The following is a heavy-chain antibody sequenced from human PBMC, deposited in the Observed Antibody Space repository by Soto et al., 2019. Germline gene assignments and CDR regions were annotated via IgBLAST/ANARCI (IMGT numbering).Heavy chain of an antibody. V-gene: IGHV4-59*01. CDR1: GGSISSYY. CDR2: IYYSGST. D-gene: IGHD3-22*01. CDR3: ARGNNYDSSGYTDY. J-gene: IGHJ4*02. Sequence: SETLSLTCTVSGGSISSYYWSWIRQPPGKGLEWIGYIYYSGSTNYDPSLKSRVTISVDTSKNQFSLKLSSVTAADTAVYYCARGNNYDSSGYTDYWGQGTLVTVSS.